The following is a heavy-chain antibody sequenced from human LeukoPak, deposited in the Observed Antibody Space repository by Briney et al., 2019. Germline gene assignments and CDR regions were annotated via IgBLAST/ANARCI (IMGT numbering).Heavy chain of an antibody. CDR2: INSDGSST. J-gene: IGHJ6*02. Sequence: PGRSLRLSCAASGFTLRSYWMHWVRQAPGKGLVWVSRINSDGSSTSYADSVKGRFTISRDNAKNTLYLQMNSLRAEDTAVYYCARDPYYDFWRPWVPYYYGMDVWGQGTTVTVSS. CDR1: GFTLRSYW. CDR3: ARDPYYDFWRPWVPYYYGMDV. D-gene: IGHD3-3*01. V-gene: IGHV3-74*01.